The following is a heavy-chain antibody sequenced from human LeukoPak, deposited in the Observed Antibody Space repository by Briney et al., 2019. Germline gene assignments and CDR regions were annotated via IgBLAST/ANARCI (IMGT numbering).Heavy chain of an antibody. CDR3: ARGSYSNSDY. V-gene: IGHV4-38-2*01. D-gene: IGHD4-11*01. CDR1: GYSISSNYY. Sequence: PSETLSLTCAVSGYSISSNYYWGWIRQPPGKGLEWIGSIYHSGSTYYNPSLKSRVTISVDTSKKPFSLKLSSVTAADTAVYYCARGSYSNSDYWGQGTLVTVSS. J-gene: IGHJ4*02. CDR2: IYHSGST.